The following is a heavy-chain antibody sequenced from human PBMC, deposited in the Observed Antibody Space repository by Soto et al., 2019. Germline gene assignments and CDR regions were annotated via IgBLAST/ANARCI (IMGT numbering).Heavy chain of an antibody. Sequence: SGPTLVNPTQTLTLTCTFSGFSLSTSGMRVSWIRQPPGKALEWLARIDWDDDKSYSTSLKTRLTISKDTSKNQVVLTMTNMDPVDTATYYCARLTGIAAAGTFDYWGQGTLVTVSS. V-gene: IGHV2-70*04. CDR3: ARLTGIAAAGTFDY. CDR1: GFSLSTSGMR. D-gene: IGHD6-13*01. J-gene: IGHJ4*02. CDR2: IDWDDDK.